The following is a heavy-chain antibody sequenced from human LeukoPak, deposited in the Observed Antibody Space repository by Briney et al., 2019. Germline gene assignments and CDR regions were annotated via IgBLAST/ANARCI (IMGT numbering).Heavy chain of an antibody. D-gene: IGHD2-8*01. J-gene: IGHJ6*02. Sequence: SETLSLTCAVYGGSFSGYYGSWIRQPPGKGLEWIGEINHSGSTNYNPSLKSRVTISVDTSKNQFSLKLSSVTAADTAVYYCARANPFIVLMVYVTYGMDVWGQGTTVTVSS. CDR3: ARANPFIVLMVYVTYGMDV. CDR2: INHSGST. V-gene: IGHV4-34*01. CDR1: GGSFSGYY.